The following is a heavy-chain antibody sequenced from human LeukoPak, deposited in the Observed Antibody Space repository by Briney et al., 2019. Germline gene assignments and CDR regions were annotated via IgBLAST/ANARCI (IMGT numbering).Heavy chain of an antibody. CDR2: ISYEGSDK. CDR3: ARDPGTKMGRPFDI. CDR1: GFSFGDDG. J-gene: IGHJ3*02. D-gene: IGHD1-1*01. V-gene: IGHV3-30*03. Sequence: GGSLRLSCTTASGFSFGDDGLTWVRQAPGKGLEWVASISYEGSDKYYADSVKGRFTISRDNSKNTLYLQMNSLRGEDTAVYYCARDPGTKMGRPFDIWGQGTMVTVSS.